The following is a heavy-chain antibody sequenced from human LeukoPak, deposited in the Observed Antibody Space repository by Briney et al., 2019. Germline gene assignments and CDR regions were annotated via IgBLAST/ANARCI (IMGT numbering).Heavy chain of an antibody. CDR3: ARRSRNGLDAFDI. CDR2: IDPNNGDT. CDR1: AYTFTGYY. J-gene: IGHJ3*02. D-gene: IGHD2-8*01. V-gene: IGHV1-2*02. Sequence: ASVKVSCKASAYTFTGYYLHWVQQAPGQGPEWMGWIDPNNGDTEHAQKFQGRVTMTRVRSISTAYMELSRLTSDDTAVYYCARRSRNGLDAFDIWGQGTMVTVSS.